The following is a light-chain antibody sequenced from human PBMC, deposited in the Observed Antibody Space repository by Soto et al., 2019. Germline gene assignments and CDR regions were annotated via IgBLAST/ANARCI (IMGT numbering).Light chain of an antibody. Sequence: IVLTQSPGTLSFSPVERATLSCMASQSVSSNLAWYQQQPGQAPRLLIYGASTRATGIPDRFSGSGSGTDFTLTIRRLEPEDFAVYYCQQYGSSPPLNCGGGNTGDIK. CDR3: QQYGSSPPLN. CDR2: GAS. J-gene: IGKJ4*01. V-gene: IGKV3-20*01. CDR1: QSVSSN.